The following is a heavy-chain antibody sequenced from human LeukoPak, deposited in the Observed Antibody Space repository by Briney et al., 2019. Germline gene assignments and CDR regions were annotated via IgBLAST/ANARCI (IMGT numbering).Heavy chain of an antibody. J-gene: IGHJ4*02. CDR2: INHSGST. Sequence: SETLSLTCAAYGGSFSGYYWSWIRQPPGKGLEWIWEINHSGSTNYNPSLKSRVTISVDTSKNQFSLKLSSVTAADTAVYYCARGTGTLGSQLDYWGQGTLVTVSS. CDR3: ARGTGTLGSQLDY. D-gene: IGHD3-10*01. CDR1: GGSFSGYY. V-gene: IGHV4-34*01.